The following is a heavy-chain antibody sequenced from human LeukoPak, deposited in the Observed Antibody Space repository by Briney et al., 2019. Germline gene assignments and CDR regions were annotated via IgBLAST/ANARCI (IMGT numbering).Heavy chain of an antibody. D-gene: IGHD6-13*01. CDR3: AREQQLAKNDAFDI. V-gene: IGHV3-33*08. CDR2: IWYDGSNK. CDR1: GFTFSSYS. J-gene: IGHJ3*02. Sequence: GGSLRLSCAASGFTFSSYSMNWVRQAPGKGLEWVAAIWYDGSNKYYADSVKGRFTNSRDNSKNTLYLQMNSLRAEDTAVYYCAREQQLAKNDAFDIWGQGTMVTVSS.